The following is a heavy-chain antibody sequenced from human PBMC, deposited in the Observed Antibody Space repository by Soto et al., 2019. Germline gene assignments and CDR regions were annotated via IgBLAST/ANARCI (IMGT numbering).Heavy chain of an antibody. V-gene: IGHV3-23*01. Sequence: SLRLSCEASGFIFSSYAMNWVRQAPGKGLQWVSSITGSSDYTSYIASVKGRFTISRDNSKNTLYLQMNSLRAEDTAVYFCAKEQTNGAHYALDYWSQRTLVTVSS. D-gene: IGHD2-8*01. CDR2: ITGSSDYT. CDR3: AKEQTNGAHYALDY. J-gene: IGHJ4*02. CDR1: GFIFSSYA.